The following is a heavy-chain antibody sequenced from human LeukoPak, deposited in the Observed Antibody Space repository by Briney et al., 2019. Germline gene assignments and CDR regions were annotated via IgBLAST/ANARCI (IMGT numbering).Heavy chain of an antibody. CDR2: INPSGGST. CDR3: ARDVRLWFGELFGYFDY. CDR1: GYTFTSYY. D-gene: IGHD3-10*01. Sequence: WASVKVSCKASGYTFTSYYMHWVRQDPGQGLEWMGLINPSGGSTSYAQRFQGRVTMTRDTSTSTVYMELSSLRSEDTAVYYCARDVRLWFGELFGYFDYWGQGTLVTVSS. J-gene: IGHJ4*02. V-gene: IGHV1-46*01.